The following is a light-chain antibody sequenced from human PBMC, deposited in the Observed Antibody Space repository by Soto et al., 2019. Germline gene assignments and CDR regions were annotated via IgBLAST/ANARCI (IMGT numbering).Light chain of an antibody. CDR2: KAS. V-gene: IGKV1-5*03. Sequence: DIQMTQSPSTLSASVGDRVTITCRASQSISSWLAWYQQKPGKAPKLLIYKASSLESGVPSRFSGSGSGTEFPLTISSLQPDDFATYYGQQYNSYSRTFGQGTKLEIK. J-gene: IGKJ2*02. CDR1: QSISSW. CDR3: QQYNSYSRT.